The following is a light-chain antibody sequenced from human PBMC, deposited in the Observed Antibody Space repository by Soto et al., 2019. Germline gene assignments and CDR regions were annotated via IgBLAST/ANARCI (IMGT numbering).Light chain of an antibody. Sequence: EIVFTQSPGTLSLSPGERATLSCRASQSVNSNYLAWYQQTRGQAPRLIIYGACSRETGIRDRFSCSGAGTECTRTISRLEPEDVAVYYCQQYGGSTRTFGQGTKVDIK. V-gene: IGKV3-20*01. CDR2: GAC. J-gene: IGKJ1*01. CDR1: QSVNSNY. CDR3: QQYGGSTRT.